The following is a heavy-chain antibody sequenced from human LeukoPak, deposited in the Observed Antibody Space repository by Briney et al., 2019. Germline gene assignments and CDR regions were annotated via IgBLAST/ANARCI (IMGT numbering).Heavy chain of an antibody. V-gene: IGHV3-23*01. CDR2: ISDSGGTT. CDR1: GITLSNYG. CDR3: AKRGVVIRVILVGFHKEAYYFDS. Sequence: GGSLRLSCAVSGITLSNYGMSWVRQAPGKGLEWVAGISDSGGTTKYADSVKGRFTISRDNRKNTLYLQMNSLRAEDTAVYFCAKRGVVIRVILVGFHKEAYYFDSWGQGALVTVSS. J-gene: IGHJ4*02. D-gene: IGHD3-22*01.